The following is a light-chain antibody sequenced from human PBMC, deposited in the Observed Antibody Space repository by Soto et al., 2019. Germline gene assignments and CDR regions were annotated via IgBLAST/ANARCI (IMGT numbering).Light chain of an antibody. V-gene: IGKV3-15*01. Sequence: EIVMTQSPATLSVSPWERATLSCRASQSVSSNLAWYQQKPGQAPRLLIYGASTRATGIPARFSGSGSGTEFTLTISSLLSEDFAVYYCQQYNDWPRTFGQGTKVDIK. J-gene: IGKJ1*01. CDR2: GAS. CDR3: QQYNDWPRT. CDR1: QSVSSN.